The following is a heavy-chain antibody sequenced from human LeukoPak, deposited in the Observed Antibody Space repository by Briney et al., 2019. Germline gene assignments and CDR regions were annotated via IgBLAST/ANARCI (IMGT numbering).Heavy chain of an antibody. V-gene: IGHV4-34*01. CDR3: ARGSIVYYYDSSGPLLGGAFDI. J-gene: IGHJ3*02. CDR2: INHSGST. CDR1: GGSSSGYY. Sequence: SETLSLTCAVYGGSSSGYYWSWIRQPPGKGLEWIGEINHSGSTNYNPSLKSRVTISVDTSKNQFSLKLSSVTAADTAVYYCARGSIVYYYDSSGPLLGGAFDIWGQGTMVTVSS. D-gene: IGHD3-22*01.